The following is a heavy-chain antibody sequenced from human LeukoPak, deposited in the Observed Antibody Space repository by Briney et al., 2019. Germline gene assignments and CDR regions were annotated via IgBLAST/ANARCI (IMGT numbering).Heavy chain of an antibody. CDR2: ISSSSSYI. CDR1: GFTFSSYS. Sequence: GGSLRLSCAASGFTFSSYSMNWVRQAPGKGLEWVSFISSSSSYIYYADSVKGRFTISRDNAKNSLYLQMNSLRAEDTAVYYCARGSGYCSSTSCPQRYSSSSGGDYWGQGTLVTVSS. V-gene: IGHV3-21*01. J-gene: IGHJ4*02. CDR3: ARGSGYCSSTSCPQRYSSSSGGDY. D-gene: IGHD2-2*03.